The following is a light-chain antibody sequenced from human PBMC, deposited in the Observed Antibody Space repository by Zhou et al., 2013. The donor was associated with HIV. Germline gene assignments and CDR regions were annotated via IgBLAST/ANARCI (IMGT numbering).Light chain of an antibody. Sequence: DIQMTQSPSILSASVGDRVIITCRASQSLNTWLAWYQQKPGKAPKLLLYKASRLENGVPSRFSGSGSGTDFTLTISSLQPEDFATYYCQQYYNTRYTFGRGPSWRSN. J-gene: IGKJ2*01. CDR1: QSLNTW. V-gene: IGKV1-5*03. CDR2: KAS. CDR3: QQYYNTRYT.